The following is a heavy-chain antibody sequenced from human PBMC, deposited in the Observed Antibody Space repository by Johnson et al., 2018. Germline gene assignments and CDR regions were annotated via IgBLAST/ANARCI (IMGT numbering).Heavy chain of an antibody. J-gene: IGHJ6*02. D-gene: IGHD2-15*01. Sequence: VQLVQSGGGLVQPGRSLRLSCAASGFTFDDYAMHWVRPAPGKGLAWVSGISWNSGSIGYADSVKGRFPISRDNAKNSLYLQMNSLRAEDTALYYCAKSLLLQYYYGMDVWGQGTTVTVSS. V-gene: IGHV3-9*01. CDR3: AKSLLLQYYYGMDV. CDR2: ISWNSGSI. CDR1: GFTFDDYA.